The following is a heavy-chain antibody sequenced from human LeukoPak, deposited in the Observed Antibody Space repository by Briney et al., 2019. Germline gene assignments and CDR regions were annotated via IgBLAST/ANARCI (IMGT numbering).Heavy chain of an antibody. CDR2: ISGSGTNT. D-gene: IGHD3-3*02. CDR3: ATFSDSKSSDF. Sequence: GGSLRLSCAASGFTFSDYYMSWIRQAPGRGLEWVSTISGSGTNTYYADSVKGRFTISRDNAKNALYLQMNSLRAEDTAVYYCATFSDSKSSDFWGQGTLVTVSS. V-gene: IGHV3-11*04. J-gene: IGHJ4*02. CDR1: GFTFSDYY.